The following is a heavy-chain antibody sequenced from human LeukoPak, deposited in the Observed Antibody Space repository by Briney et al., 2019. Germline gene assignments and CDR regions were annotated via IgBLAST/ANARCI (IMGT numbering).Heavy chain of an antibody. Sequence: PGGSLRLSCAASGFTFSSYAMLWVRQAPGKGLEWVAVISYDGSNKYYADSVKGRFTISRDNSKNTLYLQMNSLRAEDTAVYYCARVGTDLSSDYWGQGTLVTVSS. CDR2: ISYDGSNK. CDR3: ARVGTDLSSDY. CDR1: GFTFSSYA. V-gene: IGHV3-30-3*01. D-gene: IGHD1-26*01. J-gene: IGHJ4*02.